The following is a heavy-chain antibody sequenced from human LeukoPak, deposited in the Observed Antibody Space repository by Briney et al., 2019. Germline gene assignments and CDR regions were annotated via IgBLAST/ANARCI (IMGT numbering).Heavy chain of an antibody. CDR3: ARGRATRSYYFDY. CDR2: ISVYNGNT. CDR1: GYTVTGYY. J-gene: IGHJ4*02. Sequence: ASVKVSCKASGYTVTGYYIHWVRQAPGQGLEWMGWISVYNGNTVYSEKFQGRVTMTTDTSTNTAYMELRSLRSDDSAVYYCARGRATRSYYFDYWGQGTLVTVSS. V-gene: IGHV1-18*04. D-gene: IGHD2-15*01.